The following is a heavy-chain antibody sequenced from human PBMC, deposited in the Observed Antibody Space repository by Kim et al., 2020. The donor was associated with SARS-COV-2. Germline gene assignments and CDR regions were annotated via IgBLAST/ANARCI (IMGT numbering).Heavy chain of an antibody. V-gene: IGHV1-18*01. Sequence: ASVKVSCKASGYTFTSYGISWVRQAPGQGLEWMGWISAYNGNTNYAQKLQGRVTMTTDTSTSTAYMELRSLRSDDTAVYYCARDLPERYCSSTSCSNLGGYWGQGTLVTVSS. CDR3: ARDLPERYCSSTSCSNLGGY. D-gene: IGHD2-2*01. CDR1: GYTFTSYG. CDR2: ISAYNGNT. J-gene: IGHJ4*02.